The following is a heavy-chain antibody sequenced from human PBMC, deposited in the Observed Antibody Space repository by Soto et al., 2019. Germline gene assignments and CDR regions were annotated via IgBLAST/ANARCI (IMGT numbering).Heavy chain of an antibody. J-gene: IGHJ4*02. V-gene: IGHV5-51*01. D-gene: IGHD3-3*01. CDR2: IYPGDSDT. CDR3: ASSRDFWSGYLAFDY. CDR1: GYSFTSYW. Sequence: GESLKISCKGSGYSFTSYWIGWVRQMPGKGLEWMGIIYPGDSDTRYSPSFQGQVTISADKSISTAYLQWSSLKASDTAMYYCASSRDFWSGYLAFDYWRQGTLVTVSS.